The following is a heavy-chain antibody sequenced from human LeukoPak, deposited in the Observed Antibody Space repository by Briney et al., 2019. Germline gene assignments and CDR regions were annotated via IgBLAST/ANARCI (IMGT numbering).Heavy chain of an antibody. CDR1: GFTFSDYY. V-gene: IGHV3-11*01. D-gene: IGHD1-26*01. Sequence: GGSLRLSCAASGFTFSDYYMSWIRQPPGMGLQWVSYLSCSGTTIYYPDPVKGRFIISGENNKNSLYMQRDSLGAEDAAVYYWGRCVGGQRDSFDIWGQGIMVTV. CDR3: GRCVGGQRDSFDI. CDR2: LSCSGTTI. J-gene: IGHJ3*02.